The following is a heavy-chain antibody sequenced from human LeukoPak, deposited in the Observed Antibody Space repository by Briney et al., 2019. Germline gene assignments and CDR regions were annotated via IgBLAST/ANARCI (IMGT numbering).Heavy chain of an antibody. CDR3: ARDSSGPLY. Sequence: GGSLRLSCAASGFTVSNNYMSWVRQAPGKGLEWVSVIYSVGGTYYADSVKGRFTISRDNSKSTLYLQMNSLRAEDTAVYYCARDSSGPLYWGQGTLVTVSS. D-gene: IGHD6-19*01. CDR2: IYSVGGT. J-gene: IGHJ4*02. V-gene: IGHV3-66*01. CDR1: GFTVSNNY.